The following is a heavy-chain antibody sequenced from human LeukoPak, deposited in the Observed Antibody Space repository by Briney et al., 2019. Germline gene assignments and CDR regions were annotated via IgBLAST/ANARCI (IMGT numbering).Heavy chain of an antibody. V-gene: IGHV4-39*01. CDR2: IYYSGST. D-gene: IGHD2-2*01. J-gene: IGHJ4*02. CDR3: ALGNIVVVPAGGYYFDY. CDR1: GGSISISSYY. Sequence: PETLSLTCTVSGGSISISSYYWGWIRQPPGKGLEWIGSIYYSGSTYYNPSLKSRVTISVDTSKNQFSLKLSSVTAADTAVYYCALGNIVVVPAGGYYFDYWGQGTLVTVSS.